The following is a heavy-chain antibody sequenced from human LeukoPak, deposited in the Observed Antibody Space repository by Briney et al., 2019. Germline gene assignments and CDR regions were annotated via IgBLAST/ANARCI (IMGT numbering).Heavy chain of an antibody. CDR1: GFTFSSYG. CDR2: IWYDGSNK. D-gene: IGHD4-23*01. V-gene: IGHV3-33*01. Sequence: GGSLRLSCAASGFTFSSYGMHWVRQAPGKGLEWVAVIWYDGSNKYYADSVKGRFTISRDNSKNTLYLQMNSLRAEDTAVYYCARTATVVTPLFDYWGQGTLVTVSS. J-gene: IGHJ4*02. CDR3: ARTATVVTPLFDY.